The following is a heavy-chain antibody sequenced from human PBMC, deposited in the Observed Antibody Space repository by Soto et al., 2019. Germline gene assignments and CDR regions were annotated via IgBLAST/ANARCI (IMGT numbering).Heavy chain of an antibody. CDR2: ISSSSSFI. J-gene: IGHJ6*02. Sequence: PEGSLRLSCAASGFIFMSFGMNWVRQAPGRGLEWVSSISSSSSFIYYADSVKGRFTISRDNAKNSLYLEMDSLRAEDTAVYYCARVYFYGMDVWGQGTTVTVSS. CDR3: ARVYFYGMDV. V-gene: IGHV3-21*01. CDR1: GFIFMSFG.